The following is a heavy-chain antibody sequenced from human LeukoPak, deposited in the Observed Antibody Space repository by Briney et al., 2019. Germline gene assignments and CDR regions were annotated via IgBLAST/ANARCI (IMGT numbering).Heavy chain of an antibody. CDR3: ARHRSVVIVAGMDV. D-gene: IGHD3-22*01. CDR2: INHSGST. Sequence: SETLSLTCAVYGGSFSGYYWSWIRQPPGKGLEWIGEINHSGSTNYNPSLKSRVTISVDTSKNQFSLKLSSVTAADTAVYYCARHRSVVIVAGMDVWGQGTTVTVSS. CDR1: GGSFSGYY. V-gene: IGHV4-34*01. J-gene: IGHJ6*02.